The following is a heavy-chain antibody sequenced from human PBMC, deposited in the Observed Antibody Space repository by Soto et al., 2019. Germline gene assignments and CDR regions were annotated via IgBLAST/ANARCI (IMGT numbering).Heavy chain of an antibody. V-gene: IGHV1-46*03. J-gene: IGHJ3*02. CDR3: ASYDSSGPDAFVI. CDR1: GYTFASYY. D-gene: IGHD3-22*01. CDR2: INPSGGST. Sequence: ASVKVSCKASGYTFASYYMHWVRQAPGQGLEWMGIINPSGGSTSYAQKFQGRVTMTRDTSTSTVYMELSSLGSEDTAVYYCASYDSSGPDAFVIWGQGTMVTVS.